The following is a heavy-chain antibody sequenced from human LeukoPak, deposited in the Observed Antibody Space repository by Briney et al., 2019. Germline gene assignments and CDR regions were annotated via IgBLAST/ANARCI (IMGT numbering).Heavy chain of an antibody. D-gene: IGHD3-22*01. CDR3: AKGGIVHAFDM. CDR2: ISGTGDTT. Sequence: GGSLRLSCAASGFTFSIYAMSWVRQAPGKGLEWVSAISGTGDTTYYADSVKGRFTISRDNSKNTLYLQMNRLRAEDTAVYYCAKGGIVHAFDMWGQGTMVTVSS. V-gene: IGHV3-23*01. J-gene: IGHJ3*02. CDR1: GFTFSIYA.